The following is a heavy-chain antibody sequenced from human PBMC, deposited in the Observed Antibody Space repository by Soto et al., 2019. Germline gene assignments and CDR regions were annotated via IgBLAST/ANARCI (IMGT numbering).Heavy chain of an antibody. V-gene: IGHV4-31*03. CDR3: ARARMVRGVIYYYGMDV. CDR2: IYHSGST. J-gene: IGHJ6*02. Sequence: QVQLQESGPGLVKSSQTLSLTCTVSGGSISSGGNYWSWIRQHPGKGLEWIGYIYHSGSTYHNPSLKSRVTISVDTSKNQFSLKLNSVTAADTAVYYCARARMVRGVIYYYGMDVWGQGTTVTVSS. CDR1: GGSISSGGNY. D-gene: IGHD3-10*01.